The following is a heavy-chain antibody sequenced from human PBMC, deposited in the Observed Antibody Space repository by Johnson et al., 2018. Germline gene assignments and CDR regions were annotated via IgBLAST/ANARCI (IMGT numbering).Heavy chain of an antibody. V-gene: IGHV3-23*04. D-gene: IGHD1-26*01. CDR3: AKDRATVGAKLRYYYGMDV. CDR2: ISGSGGSA. CDR1: GFTFSSYA. J-gene: IGHJ6*02. Sequence: VQLVQSGGGLVQPGGSLRLSCAASGFTFSSYAMSWVRQAPGKGLEWVSAISGSGGSAYYEHSGKGRFTISRDNSKNTLYLQMNSVRAEDTAVYYCAKDRATVGAKLRYYYGMDVWGQGTTVTVSS.